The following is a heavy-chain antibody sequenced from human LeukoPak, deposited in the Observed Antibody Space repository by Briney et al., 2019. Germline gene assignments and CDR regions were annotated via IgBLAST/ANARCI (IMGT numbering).Heavy chain of an antibody. Sequence: RPGGSLRLSCAASGFTFSNDAMTWVRPAPGKGLEWVSVVSRSGGSTYYADSVKGRFTISRDNSKNTLYLRMNSLRAEDTAVYFCARGQSYFGSGSPYNYYFDYWGQGVLVTVSS. V-gene: IGHV3-23*01. CDR1: GFTFSNDA. CDR3: ARGQSYFGSGSPYNYYFDY. J-gene: IGHJ4*02. D-gene: IGHD3-10*01. CDR2: VSRSGGST.